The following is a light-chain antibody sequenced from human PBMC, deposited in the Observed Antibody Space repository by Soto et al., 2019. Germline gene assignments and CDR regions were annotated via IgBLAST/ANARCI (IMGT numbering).Light chain of an antibody. Sequence: DIQMTQSPSSLSASVGDRVTITCRASQDIDNYLVWYQQKPGKVPKLLIYAASTLQSGVPSRFSGSGSGTDFTLTISSLQPEDVASYYCQKYDSVPHTSGGGTKVEI. J-gene: IGKJ4*01. CDR1: QDIDNY. V-gene: IGKV1-27*01. CDR2: AAS. CDR3: QKYDSVPHT.